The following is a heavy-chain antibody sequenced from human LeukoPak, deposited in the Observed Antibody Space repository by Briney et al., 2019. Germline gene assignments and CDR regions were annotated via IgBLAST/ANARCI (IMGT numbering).Heavy chain of an antibody. CDR3: ARTDYGGNTYYYYYGMDV. J-gene: IGHJ6*02. D-gene: IGHD4-23*01. Sequence: GEPLKISCKGSGYSFTSYWIGWVRQMPGKGLEWMGIIYPGDSDTIYSPSFQGQVTISADKSISTACLQWSSLKASDTAMYYCARTDYGGNTYYYYYGMDVWGQGTTVTVSS. V-gene: IGHV5-51*01. CDR1: GYSFTSYW. CDR2: IYPGDSDT.